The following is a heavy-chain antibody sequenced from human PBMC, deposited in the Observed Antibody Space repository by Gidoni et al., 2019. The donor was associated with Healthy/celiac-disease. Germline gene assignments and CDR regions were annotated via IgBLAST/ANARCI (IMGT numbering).Heavy chain of an antibody. CDR1: GFTFSDYY. CDR2: ISSSGSTI. D-gene: IGHD6-13*01. V-gene: IGHV3-11*01. J-gene: IGHJ2*01. Sequence: QVQLVESGGGLVKPGGSLRLSCEASGFTFSDYYMSWIRQAPGKGLEWVSYISSSGSTIYYADSVKGRFTISRDNAKNSLYLQMNSLRAEDTAVYYCAGTNVAAAGTWWYFDLWGRGTLVTVSS. CDR3: AGTNVAAAGTWWYFDL.